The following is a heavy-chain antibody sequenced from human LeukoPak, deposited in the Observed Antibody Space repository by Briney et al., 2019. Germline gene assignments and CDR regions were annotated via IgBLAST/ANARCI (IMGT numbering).Heavy chain of an antibody. CDR1: GDAISNSY. CDR3: ASLGGYDFWSGYSRRRWFDP. CDR2: FYNSGST. D-gene: IGHD3-3*01. J-gene: IGHJ5*02. Sequence: SETLSLTCTVSGDAISNSYWSWIRQSPGKGLEWIGYFYNSGSTNYNPSLKSRVTISVDTSKNQFSLKLSSVTAADTAVYYCASLGGYDFWSGYSRRRWFDPWGQGTLVTVSS. V-gene: IGHV4-4*09.